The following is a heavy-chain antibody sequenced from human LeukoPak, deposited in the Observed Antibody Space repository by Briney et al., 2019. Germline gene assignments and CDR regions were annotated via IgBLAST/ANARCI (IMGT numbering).Heavy chain of an antibody. CDR3: AKNRGAGSLFYYHMNV. V-gene: IGHV3-23*01. J-gene: IGHJ6*03. Sequence: PGGSLRLSCAASGFTFTTYAMSWVRQAPGKGLEWVSLISGSGGGTYYADSVKGRFTISRDNSKNMVYLQVNSLRADDTAVYYCAKNRGAGSLFYYHMNVWGKGTTVTVSS. D-gene: IGHD1-26*01. CDR2: ISGSGGGT. CDR1: GFTFTTYA.